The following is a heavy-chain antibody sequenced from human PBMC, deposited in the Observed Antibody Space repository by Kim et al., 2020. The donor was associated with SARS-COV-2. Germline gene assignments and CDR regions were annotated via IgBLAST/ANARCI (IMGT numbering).Heavy chain of an antibody. CDR1: GFTFSTSW. Sequence: GGSLRLSCAASGFTFSTSWMTWVRQAPGKGLQWVANIKEDGREKFYLDSVRGRFTISRDNADNSLFLQMDSLRAEDTAVYYCAKTSGFFDVWGQGTLVTVSS. D-gene: IGHD3-10*01. CDR2: IKEDGREK. V-gene: IGHV3-7*01. J-gene: IGHJ4*02. CDR3: AKTSGFFDV.